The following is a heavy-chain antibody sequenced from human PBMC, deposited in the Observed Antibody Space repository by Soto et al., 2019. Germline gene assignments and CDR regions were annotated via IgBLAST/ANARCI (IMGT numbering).Heavy chain of an antibody. Sequence: ASVKVSCKASGYTFTSCGISWVRQAPGQGLEWMGWISAYNGNTNYAQKLQGRVTMTTDTSTSTAYMELRSLRSDDTAVYYCARVGYCSSTSCSTRLGYYYGMDVWGQGTTVTVSS. CDR2: ISAYNGNT. CDR3: ARVGYCSSTSCSTRLGYYYGMDV. D-gene: IGHD2-2*03. CDR1: GYTFTSCG. V-gene: IGHV1-18*01. J-gene: IGHJ6*02.